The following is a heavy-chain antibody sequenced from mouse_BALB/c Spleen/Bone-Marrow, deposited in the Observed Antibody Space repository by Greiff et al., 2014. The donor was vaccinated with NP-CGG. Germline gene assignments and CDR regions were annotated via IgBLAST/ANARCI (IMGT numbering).Heavy chain of an antibody. V-gene: IGHV1-26*01. CDR3: VLLRAWFAY. D-gene: IGHD1-1*01. CDR1: GYPFTGYY. Sequence: EVQLQQSGPDLAKPGASVKISCKASGYPFTGYYMHWVKQSHGKSLEWIGRVNPNNGGTSYNQKFKGKAILTVDKSSSTAYMELRSLTSEDSAVYYCVLLRAWFAYWGQGTLVTVSA. CDR2: VNPNNGGT. J-gene: IGHJ3*01.